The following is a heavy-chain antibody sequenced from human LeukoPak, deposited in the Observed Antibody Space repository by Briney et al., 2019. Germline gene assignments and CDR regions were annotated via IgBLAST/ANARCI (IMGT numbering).Heavy chain of an antibody. Sequence: ASVKVSCKASGGTFSNYAINWVRQAPGQGLEWVGGIIPILGTALYAQKFQGRVTITADESTSTGYMELSSLRSEDTAVYYCARARNRNYYFHGVDVWGRGTTVTVSS. V-gene: IGHV1-69*13. J-gene: IGHJ6*02. CDR3: ARARNRNYYFHGVDV. CDR2: IIPILGTA. D-gene: IGHD4-11*01. CDR1: GGTFSNYA.